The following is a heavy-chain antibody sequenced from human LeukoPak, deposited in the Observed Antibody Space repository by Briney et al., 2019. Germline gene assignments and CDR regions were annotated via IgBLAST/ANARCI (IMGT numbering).Heavy chain of an antibody. CDR2: IYHSGST. CDR3: ARLSWFGELLKGDYFDY. Sequence: PSETLSLTCTVSGGSINSGGYNWNWIRQPPGKGLEWIGYIYHSGSTYYNPSLKSRVTISVDTSKNQFSLKLSSVTAADTAVYYCARLSWFGELLKGDYFDYWGQGTLVTVSS. CDR1: GGSINSGGYN. D-gene: IGHD3-10*01. J-gene: IGHJ4*02. V-gene: IGHV4-30-2*03.